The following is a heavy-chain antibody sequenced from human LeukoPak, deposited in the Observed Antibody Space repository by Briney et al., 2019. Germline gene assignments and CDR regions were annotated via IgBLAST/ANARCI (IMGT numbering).Heavy chain of an antibody. J-gene: IGHJ4*02. CDR3: ARGFSSGWYLFGDF. CDR2: INSDGSFT. V-gene: IGHV3-74*03. Sequence: GGSPRLSCAASGFTFSNYWMHWVRQAPGKGLVWVSRINSDGSFTTYADSVKGRFTISRDNAKNTLNLQMNSLRAEDTAVYYCARGFSSGWYLFGDFWGQGALVTVSS. CDR1: GFTFSNYW. D-gene: IGHD6-19*01.